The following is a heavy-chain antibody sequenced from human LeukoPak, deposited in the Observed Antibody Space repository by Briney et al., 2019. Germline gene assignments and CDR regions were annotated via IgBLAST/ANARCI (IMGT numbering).Heavy chain of an antibody. J-gene: IGHJ4*02. CDR2: ISAYNGNT. CDR3: ARVQDCSSTSCYAFDY. D-gene: IGHD2-2*01. CDR1: GYTFTSYG. V-gene: IGHV1-18*01. Sequence: ASVKVSCKASGYTFTSYGISWVRQAPGQGLEWMGWISAYNGNTNYAQKLQGRVTMTTDTSTSIAYMELRSLRSDDTAVYYCARVQDCSSTSCYAFDYWGQGTLVTVSS.